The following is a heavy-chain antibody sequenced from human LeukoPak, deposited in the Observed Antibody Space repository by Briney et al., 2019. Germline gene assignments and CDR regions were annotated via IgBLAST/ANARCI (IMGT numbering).Heavy chain of an antibody. V-gene: IGHV4-59*01. CDR3: ARDAYCGGDCYFD. CDR1: GGSISSYY. CDR2: IYYSGST. Sequence: SETLSLTCTVSGGSISSYYWSWIRQPPGKGLEWIGYIYYSGSTNSNPSLKSRLTISVDTSKNQFSLKLSSVTAADTAVYYCARDAYCGGDCYFDWGQGTLVTVSS. D-gene: IGHD2-21*02. J-gene: IGHJ4*02.